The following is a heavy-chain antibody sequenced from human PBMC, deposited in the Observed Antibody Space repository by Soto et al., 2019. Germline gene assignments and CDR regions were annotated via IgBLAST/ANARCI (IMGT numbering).Heavy chain of an antibody. CDR3: ARQRLWGTSGYYYFEN. J-gene: IGHJ4*02. V-gene: IGHV5-51*01. CDR1: GHIFSNYW. D-gene: IGHD3-22*01. CDR2: IYPGDSDT. Sequence: GESLKISCKGSGHIFSNYWIGWVRQMPGKGLEWMGIIYPGDSDTRYSPSFQGQVTITVDKSINTAYLQWSRLKASDTAIYYCARQRLWGTSGYYYFENWGQGTLVTVSS.